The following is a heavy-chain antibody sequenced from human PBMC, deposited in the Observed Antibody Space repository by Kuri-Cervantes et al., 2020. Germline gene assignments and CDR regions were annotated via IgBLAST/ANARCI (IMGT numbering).Heavy chain of an antibody. Sequence: SETLSLTCTVSGGSISSGGYYWSWIRQHPGKGLEWIGYIYYSGSTYYNPSLKSRVTISVDTSKNQFSLKLSSVTAADTAVYYCARGIYSSSWREVTIYGMDVWGQGTTVTVSS. CDR2: IYYSGST. CDR3: ARGIYSSSWREVTIYGMDV. D-gene: IGHD6-13*01. J-gene: IGHJ6*02. V-gene: IGHV4-30-4*08. CDR1: GGSISSGGYY.